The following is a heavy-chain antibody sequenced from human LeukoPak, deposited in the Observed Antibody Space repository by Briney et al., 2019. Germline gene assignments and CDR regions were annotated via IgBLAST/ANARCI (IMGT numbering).Heavy chain of an antibody. CDR3: AREGLVQGYYYYYMDV. Sequence: PGGSLRLSCAASGFTSSSYWMSWVRQAPGKGLEWVANIKQDGSEKYYVDSVKGRFTISRDNAKNSLYLQMNSLRAEDTAVYYCAREGLVQGYYYYYMDVWGKGTTVTISS. D-gene: IGHD6-19*01. CDR2: IKQDGSEK. CDR1: GFTSSSYW. J-gene: IGHJ6*03. V-gene: IGHV3-7*01.